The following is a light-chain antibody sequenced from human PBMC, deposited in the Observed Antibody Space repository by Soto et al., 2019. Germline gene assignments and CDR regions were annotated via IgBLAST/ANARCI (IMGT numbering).Light chain of an antibody. V-gene: IGKV3D-20*01. CDR3: QQYGNSPQIT. J-gene: IGKJ5*01. CDR1: RSVGTY. CDR2: DSS. Sequence: EVVLTQSPDTLSLSPGERATLSCGASRSVGTYIAWYKQKPGLAPRLVMFDSSTRATGIPDRFSGSGSGTDFTLTISRLEPEDFAVYFCQQYGNSPQITFGQGTRLEIK.